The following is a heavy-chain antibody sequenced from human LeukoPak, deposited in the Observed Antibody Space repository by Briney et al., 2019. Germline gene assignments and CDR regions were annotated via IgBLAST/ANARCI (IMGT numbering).Heavy chain of an antibody. CDR3: ARDHKWELPFDY. CDR2: ISSSGSTI. V-gene: IGHV3-48*03. D-gene: IGHD1-26*01. Sequence: GGSLRLSCAASGFTFSSYGMNWVRQAPGKGLEWVSYISSSGSTIYYADSVKGRFTISRDNAKNSLYLQMNSLRAEDTAVYYCARDHKWELPFDYWGQGTLVTVSS. J-gene: IGHJ4*02. CDR1: GFTFSSYG.